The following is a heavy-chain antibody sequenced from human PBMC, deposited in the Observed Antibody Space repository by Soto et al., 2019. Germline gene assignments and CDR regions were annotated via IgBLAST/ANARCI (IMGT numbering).Heavy chain of an antibody. CDR2: IYYSGST. CDR3: ASGGYCSGGSCYPRLFDY. V-gene: IGHV4-59*08. J-gene: IGHJ4*02. CDR1: GGSISNYY. Sequence: SETLSLTCTVSGGSISNYYWSWILQPPGKGLQWIGYIYYSGSTNYNPSLKSRVTISVDTSKNQFSLKLSSVTAADTAVYYCASGGYCSGGSCYPRLFDYWGQGTLVTVS. D-gene: IGHD2-15*01.